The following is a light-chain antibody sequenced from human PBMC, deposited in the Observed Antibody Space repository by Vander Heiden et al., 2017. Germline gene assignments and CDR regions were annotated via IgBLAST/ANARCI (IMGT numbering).Light chain of an antibody. CDR1: QSVSSY. CDR2: DAS. CDR3: QQRSYWPRLT. J-gene: IGKJ4*01. Sequence: EIVLTQSPATLSLSPGEGATLSCRASQSVSSYLAWYQQKPGQAPRLLIYDASNRATGIPARFSGSGSGTDFTLTISSLEPEDFAIYYCQQRSYWPRLTFGGGTKVEIK. V-gene: IGKV3-11*01.